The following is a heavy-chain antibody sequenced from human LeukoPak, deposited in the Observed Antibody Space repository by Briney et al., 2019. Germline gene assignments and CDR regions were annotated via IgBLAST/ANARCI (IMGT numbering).Heavy chain of an antibody. Sequence: GASVKVSCKASGYTFTGYYMHWVRQAPGQGLEWMGWINPNSGGTNYAQKFQGRVTMTRDTSISTAYMELSRLRSDDTAVYYCARAFSSSSPRGAKRFDYWGQGTLVTVSS. CDR1: GYTFTGYY. CDR3: ARAFSSSSPRGAKRFDY. J-gene: IGHJ4*02. V-gene: IGHV1-2*02. D-gene: IGHD6-6*01. CDR2: INPNSGGT.